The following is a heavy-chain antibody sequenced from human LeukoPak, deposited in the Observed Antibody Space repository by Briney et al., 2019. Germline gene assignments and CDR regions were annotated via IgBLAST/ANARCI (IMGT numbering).Heavy chain of an antibody. CDR1: GFTFSDYA. D-gene: IGHD2-2*01. V-gene: IGHV3-23*01. CDR2: TSGSGYTP. CDR3: VKDRGYCSSSSCYGFDY. J-gene: IGHJ4*02. Sequence: GGSLRLSCAASGFTFSDYAMTWVRQAPGKGLDWVSTTSGSGYTPYYTDSVKGRFTISRDNSKNTLFLQMNGLRVEDTAVYYCVKDRGYCSSSSCYGFDYWGQGTLVTVSS.